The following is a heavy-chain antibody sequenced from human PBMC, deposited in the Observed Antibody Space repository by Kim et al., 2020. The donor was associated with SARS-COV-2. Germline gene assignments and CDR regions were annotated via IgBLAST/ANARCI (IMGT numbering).Heavy chain of an antibody. Sequence: SETLSLTCTVSGGSISSGSYYWSWIRQPAGKGLEWIGRIYTSGSTNYNPSLKSRVTISVDTSKNQFSLKLSSVTAADTAVYYCARELQGYDSSTFDIWGQGTMVTVSS. V-gene: IGHV4-61*02. J-gene: IGHJ3*02. D-gene: IGHD3-22*01. CDR3: ARELQGYDSSTFDI. CDR2: IYTSGST. CDR1: GGSISSGSYY.